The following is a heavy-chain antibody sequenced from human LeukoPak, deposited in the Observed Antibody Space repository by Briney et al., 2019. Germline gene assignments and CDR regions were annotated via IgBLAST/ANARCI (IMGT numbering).Heavy chain of an antibody. D-gene: IGHD1-26*01. CDR2: ISGSGGST. V-gene: IGHV3-23*01. CDR1: GFTFSSYA. CDR3: AKDPSGSYYDWYYFDY. J-gene: IGHJ4*02. Sequence: GGSLRLSCAASGFTFSSYAMSWVRQAPGKGLEWVSAISGSGGSTYYADSVKGRSTISRDNSKNTLYLQMNSLRAEDTAVYYCAKDPSGSYYDWYYFDYWGQGTLVTVSS.